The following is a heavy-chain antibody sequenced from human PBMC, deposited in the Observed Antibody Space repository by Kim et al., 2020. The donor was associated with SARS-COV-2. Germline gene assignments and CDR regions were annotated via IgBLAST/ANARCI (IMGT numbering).Heavy chain of an antibody. V-gene: IGHV3-21*04. Sequence: GGSLRLSCAASGVTFSSYSMNWVRQAPGKGLEWISSITSSSSYIYYADSVKGRFTISRDNARASLYLQMNSLRAEDTAVYYCARVLSSGWSYFVYWGQG. J-gene: IGHJ4*02. CDR3: ARVLSSGWSYFVY. D-gene: IGHD6-19*01. CDR2: ITSSSSYI. CDR1: GVTFSSYS.